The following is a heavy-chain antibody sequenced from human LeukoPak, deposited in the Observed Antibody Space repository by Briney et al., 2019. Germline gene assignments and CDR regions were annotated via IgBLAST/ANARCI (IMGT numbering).Heavy chain of an antibody. D-gene: IGHD2-15*01. V-gene: IGHV1-18*01. CDR3: ARSGYCSGGSCEYYFDY. Sequence: ASVKVSCKASGYTFTSYGISWVRQAPGQGLEWMGWISAYNGNTNYAQKLQGRVTMTTDTSTSTAYMELRSLRSDDTAAYYCARSGYCSGGSCEYYFDYWDQGTLVTVSS. CDR1: GYTFTSYG. J-gene: IGHJ4*02. CDR2: ISAYNGNT.